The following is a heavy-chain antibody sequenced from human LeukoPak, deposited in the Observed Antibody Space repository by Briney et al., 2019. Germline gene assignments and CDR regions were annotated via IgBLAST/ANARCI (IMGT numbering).Heavy chain of an antibody. Sequence: GGSLRLSCAASGFTFSSYSMNWVRQAPGKGLEWVSSISSSSSYIYYADSVKGRFTISRDNAKNSLYLQMNSLRAEDTAVYYCARVSRPLRPHDYWGQGTLVTVSS. J-gene: IGHJ4*02. CDR2: ISSSSSYI. CDR3: ARVSRPLRPHDY. D-gene: IGHD5/OR15-5a*01. V-gene: IGHV3-21*01. CDR1: GFTFSSYS.